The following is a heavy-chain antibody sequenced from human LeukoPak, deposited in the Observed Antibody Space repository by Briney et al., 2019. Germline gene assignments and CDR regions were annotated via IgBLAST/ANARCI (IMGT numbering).Heavy chain of an antibody. CDR2: IDYSGGT. V-gene: IGHV4-59*01. D-gene: IGHD3-16*01. Sequence: SETLSLTCTVSGGSISPYCWSWIRRPPGKGLEWIGYIDYSGGTNYNPSLKSRVTISVDTSKNQFSLKLSSVTAADTAVYYCARDMNTALFDYWGQGTLVTVSS. CDR3: ARDMNTALFDY. J-gene: IGHJ4*02. CDR1: GGSISPYC.